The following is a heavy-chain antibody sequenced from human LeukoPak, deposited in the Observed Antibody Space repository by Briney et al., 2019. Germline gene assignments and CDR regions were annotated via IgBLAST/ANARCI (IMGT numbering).Heavy chain of an antibody. Sequence: ASVKVSCKSSEYTFTSYAINWVRQATGQGLEWMGWMNPNSGNTGYAQKFQGRVTMTRNTSISTAYMELSSLRSEDTAVYYCAGTAAASSDDWFDPWGQGTLVAVSS. D-gene: IGHD6-13*01. CDR3: AGTAAASSDDWFDP. CDR2: MNPNSGNT. CDR1: EYTFTSYA. J-gene: IGHJ5*02. V-gene: IGHV1-8*01.